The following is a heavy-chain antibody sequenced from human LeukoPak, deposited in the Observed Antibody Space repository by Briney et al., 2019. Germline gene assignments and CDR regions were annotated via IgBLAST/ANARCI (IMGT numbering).Heavy chain of an antibody. CDR1: GGPFSAYY. V-gene: IGHV4-34*01. CDR3: ARSPYMDV. Sequence: SETLSLTYAVYGGPFSAYYWSWIRQPPGKGLEWIGEINHSGSTNYNPSFKSRVTISVDTSKNQFSLNLNSVTAADTAVYYCARSPYMDVWGKGTTVTVSS. J-gene: IGHJ6*03. CDR2: INHSGST.